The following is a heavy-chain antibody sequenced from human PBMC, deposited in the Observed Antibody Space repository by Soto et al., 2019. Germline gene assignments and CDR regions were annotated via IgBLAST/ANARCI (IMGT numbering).Heavy chain of an antibody. J-gene: IGHJ4*02. D-gene: IGHD3-3*01. Sequence: ASETLSLTCTVSGGSISSGDYYWSWIRQPPGKGLEWIGYIYYSGSTYYNPSLKSRVTISVDTSKNQFSLKLSSVTAADTAVYYCARGRAYYDFWSGYYMGYFDYWGQGTLVTSPQ. V-gene: IGHV4-30-4*01. CDR2: IYYSGST. CDR1: GGSISSGDYY. CDR3: ARGRAYYDFWSGYYMGYFDY.